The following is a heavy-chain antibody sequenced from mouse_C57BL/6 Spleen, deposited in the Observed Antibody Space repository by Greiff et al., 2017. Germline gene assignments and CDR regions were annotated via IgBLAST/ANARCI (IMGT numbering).Heavy chain of an antibody. CDR1: GYTFTSYG. V-gene: IGHV1-81*01. J-gene: IGHJ3*01. D-gene: IGHD2-1*01. CDR2: IYPRSGNT. CDR3: ARRGDYGNYEAY. Sequence: VQLQQSGAELARPGASVKLSCKASGYTFTSYGISWVKQRTGQGLEWIGEIYPRSGNTYYNEKFKGKATLTADKSSSTAYMELRSLTSEDSAVYFCARRGDYGNYEAYWGQGTLVTVSA.